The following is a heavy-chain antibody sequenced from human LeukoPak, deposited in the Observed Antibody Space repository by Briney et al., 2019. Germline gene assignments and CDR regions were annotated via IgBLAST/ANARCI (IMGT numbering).Heavy chain of an antibody. J-gene: IGHJ6*02. D-gene: IGHD3-10*01. CDR1: GFSLSTSGMC. CDR2: IDWDDDK. Sequence: SGPTLVNPTQTPTLTSTFSGFSLSTSGMCVSWIRQPPGKALEWLALIDWDDDKYYSTSLKTRLTISKGTSKNQVVLTMTNMDPVDTATYYCARISPGSGSSLDVWGQGTTVTVSS. CDR3: ARISPGSGSSLDV. V-gene: IGHV2-70*01.